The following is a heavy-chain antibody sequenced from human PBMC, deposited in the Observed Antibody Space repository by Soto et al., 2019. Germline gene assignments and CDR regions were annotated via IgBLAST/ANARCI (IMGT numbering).Heavy chain of an antibody. CDR1: GFTFSSYA. V-gene: IGHV3-30-3*01. Sequence: QVQLVESGGGVVQPGRSLRLSCAASGFTFSSYAMHWVRQAPGKGLEWVAVISYDGSNKYYADSVKCRFTISRDNSKNTLYLQMNSLRAEDTAVYYCARDIVVVVAATLGTPTDYWGQGTLVTVSS. CDR3: ARDIVVVVAATLGTPTDY. J-gene: IGHJ4*02. D-gene: IGHD2-15*01. CDR2: ISYDGSNK.